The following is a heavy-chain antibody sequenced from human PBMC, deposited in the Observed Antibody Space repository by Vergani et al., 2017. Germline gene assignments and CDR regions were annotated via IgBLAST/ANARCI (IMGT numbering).Heavy chain of an antibody. CDR1: GYSFSRNW. V-gene: IGHV5-51*03. J-gene: IGHJ6*03. CDR3: ARVYCRGMSCAGTDYFYHIDV. Sequence: EVQLEQSGAAVKKPGESLEISCKGSGYSFSRNWIAWVRERPWQGLEWMGMIYPGNSETRNNPSFRGQVTMSVDKSISTAYLQWSSLKASDSAMYYCARVYCRGMSCAGTDYFYHIDVWGKGTTVTVS. CDR2: IYPGNSET. D-gene: IGHD3/OR15-3a*01.